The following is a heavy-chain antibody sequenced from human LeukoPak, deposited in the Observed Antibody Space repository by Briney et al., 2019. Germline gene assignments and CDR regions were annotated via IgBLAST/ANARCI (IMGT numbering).Heavy chain of an antibody. V-gene: IGHV4-34*01. CDR3: ARIDIPAIAVAGTFGP. Sequence: PSETLSLTCAVYGGSFSGYYWSWIRQPPGEGLEWIGEINHSGSTNYNPSLKSRVTISVDTSKNQFSLKLSSVTAADTAVYYCARIDIPAIAVAGTFGPWGQGTLVTVSS. CDR1: GGSFSGYY. CDR2: INHSGST. D-gene: IGHD6-19*01. J-gene: IGHJ5*02.